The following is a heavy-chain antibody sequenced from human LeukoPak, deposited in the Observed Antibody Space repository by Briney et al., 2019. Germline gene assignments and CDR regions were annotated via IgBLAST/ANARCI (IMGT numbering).Heavy chain of an antibody. CDR1: GGSISSSSYY. CDR3: ARDHRVLRYFDPNNHYYFDY. D-gene: IGHD3-9*01. V-gene: IGHV4-39*07. Sequence: SETLSLTCTVSGGSISSSSYYWGWIRQPPGKGLEWIGSIYYSGSTYYNPSLKSRVTISVDTSKNQFSLKLSSVTAADTAVYYCARDHRVLRYFDPNNHYYFDYWGQGTLVTVSS. CDR2: IYYSGST. J-gene: IGHJ4*02.